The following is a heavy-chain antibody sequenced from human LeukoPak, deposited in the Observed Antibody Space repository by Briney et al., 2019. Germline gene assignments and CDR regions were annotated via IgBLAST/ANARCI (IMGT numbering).Heavy chain of an antibody. D-gene: IGHD5-18*01. CDR2: IYYSGST. Sequence: PRETLSLTCTVSGGSISSYYWSWIRQPPGKGLEWIGYIYYSGSTNYNPSLKSRVTISVDTSKNQFSLKLSSVTAADTAVYYCASGGYSYGYGYYFDYWGQGTLITVSS. CDR1: GGSISSYY. J-gene: IGHJ4*02. V-gene: IGHV4-59*01. CDR3: ASGGYSYGYGYYFDY.